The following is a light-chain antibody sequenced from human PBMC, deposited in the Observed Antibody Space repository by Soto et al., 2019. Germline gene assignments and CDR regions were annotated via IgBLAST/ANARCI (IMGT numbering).Light chain of an antibody. Sequence: QSVLTQPRSVSGSPGQSVTISCTGTSSDVGVYNYVSWYQQHPGKDPQLVIYDVIKRPSGVPYRFSGSKSGNTASLTISGLQAEDEADYYCCSYAGSSLWVFGGGTKLTVL. CDR3: CSYAGSSLWV. CDR2: DVI. V-gene: IGLV2-11*01. J-gene: IGLJ3*02. CDR1: SSDVGVYNY.